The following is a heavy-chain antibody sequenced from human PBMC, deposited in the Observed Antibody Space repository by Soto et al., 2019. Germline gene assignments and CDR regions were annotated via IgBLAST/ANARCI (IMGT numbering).Heavy chain of an antibody. D-gene: IGHD6-6*01. V-gene: IGHV3-64*01. J-gene: IGHJ4*02. Sequence: GGSLRLSCAASGFTFSSYAMHWVRQAPGKGLEYVSAISSNGGSTYYANSVKGRFTISRDNAKNSLYLQMNSLRAEDTAVYYCARDRGYSSSSYFDYWGQGTLVTVSS. CDR1: GFTFSSYA. CDR3: ARDRGYSSSSYFDY. CDR2: ISSNGGST.